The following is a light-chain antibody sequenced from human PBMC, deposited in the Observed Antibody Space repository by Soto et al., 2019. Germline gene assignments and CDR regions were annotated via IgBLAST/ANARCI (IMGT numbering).Light chain of an antibody. CDR1: QSLLHSNGYNY. Sequence: DIVMTQSPLSLPVTPGEPASISCRSSQSLLHSNGYNYLDWYLQKPGQSPQLLINLGSNRAYGVPDSCSGSGSGTDVTMKISRVGAEDVGVSYSRQALQTPSITFGQGTRLEIK. CDR3: RQALQTPSIT. J-gene: IGKJ5*01. CDR2: LGS. V-gene: IGKV2-28*01.